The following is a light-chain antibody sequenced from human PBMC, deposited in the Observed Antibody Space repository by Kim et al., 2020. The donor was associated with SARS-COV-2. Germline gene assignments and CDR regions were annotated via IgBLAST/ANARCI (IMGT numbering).Light chain of an antibody. CDR1: STDIGGYDY. CDR3: SSYTSSSTLV. J-gene: IGLJ3*02. Sequence: GHSLTTACTGTSTDIGGYDYVSWYRQDPGKVPTLIIFEINKRPSGVSDRYSGSKSDNTASLTIFGLQAEDEADYYCSSYTSSSTLVFGGGTKVTVL. V-gene: IGLV2-14*01. CDR2: EIN.